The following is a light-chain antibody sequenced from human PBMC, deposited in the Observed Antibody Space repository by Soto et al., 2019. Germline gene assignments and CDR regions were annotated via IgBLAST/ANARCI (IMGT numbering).Light chain of an antibody. CDR2: KVS. V-gene: IGKV2-30*01. J-gene: IGKJ2*01. CDR1: QSLAYSDGNTY. CDR3: MQGTHWPPYT. Sequence: DVVMTQSPLSLPVTLGQPASISCRSSQSLAYSDGNTYLNWFQQRPGQSPRRLIYKVSNRDSGVPDRFGGSVSGTDFRLKIGRVEDQDVGVYYCMQGTHWPPYTFGQGTKLEIK.